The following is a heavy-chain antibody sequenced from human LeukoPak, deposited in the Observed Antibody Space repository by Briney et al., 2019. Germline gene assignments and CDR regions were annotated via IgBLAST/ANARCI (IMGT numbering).Heavy chain of an antibody. V-gene: IGHV4-59*01. Sequence: SETLSLTCTVSRTSITRYYWSWVRQPPGKALEWIGCIHSSGNTNYNPSLKSRVTMSVDTSKNQFSLKMSAVTAADTAVYFCARVTYVDDMLYQYSDYWGQGILVTVSS. D-gene: IGHD4-17*01. J-gene: IGHJ4*02. CDR1: RTSITRYY. CDR3: ARVTYVDDMLYQYSDY. CDR2: IHSSGNT.